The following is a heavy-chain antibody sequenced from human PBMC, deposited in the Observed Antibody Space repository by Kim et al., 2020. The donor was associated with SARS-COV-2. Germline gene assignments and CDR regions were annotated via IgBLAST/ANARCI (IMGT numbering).Heavy chain of an antibody. V-gene: IGHV3-7*01. CDR3: ARDGDLYSSGKDAFDI. Sequence: GGSLRLSCAASGFTFSSYWMTWVRQAPGKGLEWVANIKQDGNQKYYVDSVKGRFTISRDNAKNSLYLQMNSLRAEDTAVYYCARDGDLYSSGKDAFDIWGRGTIVTASS. J-gene: IGHJ3*02. CDR1: GFTFSSYW. CDR2: IKQDGNQK. D-gene: IGHD6-19*01.